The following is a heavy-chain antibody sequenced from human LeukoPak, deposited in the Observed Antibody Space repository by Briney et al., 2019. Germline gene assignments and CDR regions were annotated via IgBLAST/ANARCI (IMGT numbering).Heavy chain of an antibody. D-gene: IGHD4-17*01. V-gene: IGHV4-59*01. J-gene: IGHJ2*01. CDR3: ARVNPSYGDYGGAHMHIYWYFDL. Sequence: KPSETLSLTCTVSGGSISSYYWSWIRQPPGKGLEWIGYIYYSGSTNYNPYLKSRVTISVDTSKNQFSLKLSSVTAADTAVYYCARVNPSYGDYGGAHMHIYWYFDLWGRGTLVTVSS. CDR2: IYYSGST. CDR1: GGSISSYY.